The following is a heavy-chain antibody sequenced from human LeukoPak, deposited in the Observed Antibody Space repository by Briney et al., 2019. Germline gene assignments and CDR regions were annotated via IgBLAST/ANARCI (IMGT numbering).Heavy chain of an antibody. Sequence: GGSLRLSCAASGFTFSSYEMNWVRQAPGKGLEWVSYISSSGSTIYYADSVKGRFTISRDNAKNSLYLQMNSLRAEDTAVYYCAGLDYYDSSGYYYYYYYMDVWGKGTTVTVSS. CDR2: ISSSGSTI. CDR1: GFTFSSYE. V-gene: IGHV3-48*03. J-gene: IGHJ6*03. D-gene: IGHD3-22*01. CDR3: AGLDYYDSSGYYYYYYYMDV.